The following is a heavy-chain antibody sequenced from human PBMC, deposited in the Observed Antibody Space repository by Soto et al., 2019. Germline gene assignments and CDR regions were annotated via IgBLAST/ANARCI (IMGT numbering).Heavy chain of an antibody. CDR3: ARGDSPYYYDSSGYYNDF. CDR1: GGTFSGYA. V-gene: IGHV1-69*01. J-gene: IGHJ4*02. CDR2: SIPIFGTP. D-gene: IGHD3-22*01. Sequence: VQLVQSGAEVKKPGSSVKVSCKASGGTFSGYAITWVRQAPGHGLEWIGGSIPIFGTPTYAPQFQGRVTIIADESTSTTYMELSSLRSEDTAVYYCARGDSPYYYDSSGYYNDFWGQGTLDTVSS.